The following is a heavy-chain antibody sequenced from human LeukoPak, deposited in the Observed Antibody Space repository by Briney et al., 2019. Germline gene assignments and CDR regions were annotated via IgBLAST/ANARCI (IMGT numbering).Heavy chain of an antibody. CDR1: GGTFSSYA. D-gene: IGHD2-15*01. J-gene: IGHJ5*02. CDR3: AREYCSGGSCRGDWFDP. Sequence: SVKVSCKASGGTFSSYAISWVRQAPGQGLEWMGRIIPILGIANYAQKFQGRVTITADKSTSTAYMELSSLRSEDTAVYYCAREYCSGGSCRGDWFDPWGQGTLVTVSS. V-gene: IGHV1-69*04. CDR2: IIPILGIA.